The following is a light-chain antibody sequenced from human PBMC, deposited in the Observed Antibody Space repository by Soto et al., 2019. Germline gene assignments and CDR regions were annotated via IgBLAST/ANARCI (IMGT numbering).Light chain of an antibody. CDR2: GAS. J-gene: IGKJ1*01. Sequence: SPGERATLSCRASQSVSSKLAWYQQKPGQAPRLLFYGASTGATGIPARFSGSGSETEFTLSISSLQSEDFAVYYCQQYNNWPGTFGQG. CDR1: QSVSSK. V-gene: IGKV3-15*01. CDR3: QQYNNWPGT.